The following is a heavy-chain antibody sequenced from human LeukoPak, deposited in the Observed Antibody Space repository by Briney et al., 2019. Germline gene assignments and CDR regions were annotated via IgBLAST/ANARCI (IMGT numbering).Heavy chain of an antibody. Sequence: SETLSLTCTVSGGSISSSSYYWGWIRQPPGKGLEWTGSIYYSGSTYYNPSLKSRVTILVDTSKNQFSLKLKSVTAADTAVYYCARSHWGPFGSRIANWFDPWGQGTQVTVSS. CDR3: ARSHWGPFGSRIANWFDP. D-gene: IGHD7-27*01. CDR1: GGSISSSSYY. J-gene: IGHJ5*02. V-gene: IGHV4-39*07. CDR2: IYYSGST.